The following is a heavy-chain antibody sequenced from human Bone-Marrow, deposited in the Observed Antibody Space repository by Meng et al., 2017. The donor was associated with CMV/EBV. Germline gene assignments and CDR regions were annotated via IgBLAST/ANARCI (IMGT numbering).Heavy chain of an antibody. Sequence: ASVKVSCKASGYTFTGYYMHWVRQAPGQGLEWMGWINPDRGGTKYAQKFQGRVTMTRDTPISTAYMELSSLRSDDTAVYYCARDKTGTKFDNWGQGTLVTVSS. V-gene: IGHV1-2*02. CDR1: GYTFTGYY. D-gene: IGHD1-1*01. CDR3: ARDKTGTKFDN. CDR2: INPDRGGT. J-gene: IGHJ4*02.